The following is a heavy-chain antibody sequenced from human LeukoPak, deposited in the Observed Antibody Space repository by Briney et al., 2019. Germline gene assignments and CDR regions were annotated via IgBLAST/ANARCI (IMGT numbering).Heavy chain of an antibody. J-gene: IGHJ4*02. Sequence: SETLSLTCAVYGGSFSGYYWSWIRQPPGNGLEWIGEINHSGSNNYNPSLNSRVTISVDTSTNQFSLKLRSVTAADTAVYYCARDKGTSYLSSFDYWGQGTLVTVSS. CDR2: INHSGSN. D-gene: IGHD6-6*01. V-gene: IGHV4-34*01. CDR1: GGSFSGYY. CDR3: ARDKGTSYLSSFDY.